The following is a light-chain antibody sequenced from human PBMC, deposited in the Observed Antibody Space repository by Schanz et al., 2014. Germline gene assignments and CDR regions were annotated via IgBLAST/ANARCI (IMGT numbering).Light chain of an antibody. CDR1: QNINSH. Sequence: DIQMTQSPSTLSASVGDRVTITCRASQNINSHLAWYQQKPGKPPKLLISKASALESGVTSRFSGSGSGTEFTLIINSLQPDDFATYYCQQYNSYPWTFGQGTKVEIK. CDR2: KAS. J-gene: IGKJ1*01. CDR3: QQYNSYPWT. V-gene: IGKV1-5*03.